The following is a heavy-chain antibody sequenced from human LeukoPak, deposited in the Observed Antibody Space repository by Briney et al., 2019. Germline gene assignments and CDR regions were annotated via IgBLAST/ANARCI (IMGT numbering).Heavy chain of an antibody. V-gene: IGHV3-73*01. J-gene: IGHJ4*02. CDR3: TRHVVGATREGY. CDR1: GFILSDST. Sequence: PGGSLRLSCAASGFILSDSTMHWVRQASGKGLEWVGRIRSKANSYATTYAASVRGRFTISRNDSKNTAYLQMNSLKTEDTAVYYCTRHVVGATREGYWGQGTLVTVSS. CDR2: IRSKANSYAT. D-gene: IGHD1-26*01.